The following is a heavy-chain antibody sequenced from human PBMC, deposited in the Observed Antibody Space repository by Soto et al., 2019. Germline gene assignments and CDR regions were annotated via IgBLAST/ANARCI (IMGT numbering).Heavy chain of an antibody. J-gene: IGHJ5*01. CDR2: ISGSGGST. CDR1: GFTFSSYA. Sequence: GGSLRLSCAASGFTFSSYAMSWVRQAPGKGLEWVSAISGSGGSTYYADSVKGRFTISRDNSKNTLYLQMNSLRAEDTAVYYCARGTSLRFFDWPDSWGQGTLVTVSS. V-gene: IGHV3-23*01. D-gene: IGHD3-9*01. CDR3: ARGTSLRFFDWPDS.